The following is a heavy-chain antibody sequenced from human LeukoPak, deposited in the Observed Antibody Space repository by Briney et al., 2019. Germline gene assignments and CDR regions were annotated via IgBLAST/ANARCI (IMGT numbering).Heavy chain of an antibody. J-gene: IGHJ5*02. V-gene: IGHV4-39*01. D-gene: IGHD1-26*01. CDR2: IYYSGST. CDR1: GGSISSSSYY. CDR3: ARPEYSGSYPDWFDP. Sequence: SETLSLTCTVSGGSISSSSYYWGWIRQPPGTGLEWIGSIYYSGSTYYNPSLKSRVTISVDTSKNQFSLKLSSVTAADTAVYYCARPEYSGSYPDWFDPWGQGTLVTVSS.